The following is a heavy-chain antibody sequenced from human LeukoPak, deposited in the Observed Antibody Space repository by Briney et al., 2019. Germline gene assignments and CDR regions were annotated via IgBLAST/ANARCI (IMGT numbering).Heavy chain of an antibody. D-gene: IGHD2-15*01. Sequence: PSETLSLTCTVSGYSISSGYYWGWIRQPPGKGLEWIESIYHSGSTYYNPSLKSRVTISVDTSKNQFSLKLSSVTAADTAVYYCARAYYCSGGSCVGGPFDPWGQGTLVTVSS. CDR3: ARAYYCSGGSCVGGPFDP. CDR1: GYSISSGYY. J-gene: IGHJ5*02. V-gene: IGHV4-38-2*02. CDR2: IYHSGST.